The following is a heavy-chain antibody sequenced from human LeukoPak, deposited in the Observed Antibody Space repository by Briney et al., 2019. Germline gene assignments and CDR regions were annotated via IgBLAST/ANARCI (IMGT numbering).Heavy chain of an antibody. CDR1: GFTFSSYS. V-gene: IGHV3-48*02. Sequence: GGSLRLSCAASGFTFSSYSMNWVRQAPGKGLEWVSYISSSSSTIYYADSVKGRFTISRDNAKNSLYLQMNSLRDEDTAVYYCARADYYDSSGYGFDPWGQGTLVTVSS. D-gene: IGHD3-22*01. CDR2: ISSSSSTI. CDR3: ARADYYDSSGYGFDP. J-gene: IGHJ5*02.